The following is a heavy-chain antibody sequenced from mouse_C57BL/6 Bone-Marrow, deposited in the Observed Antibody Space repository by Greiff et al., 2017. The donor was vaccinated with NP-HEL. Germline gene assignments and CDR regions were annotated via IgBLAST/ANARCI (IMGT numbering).Heavy chain of an antibody. CDR2: ITYDGSST. J-gene: IGHJ1*03. Sequence: EVQLVESEGGLVQPGSSMKLSCTASGFTFSDYYMAWVRQVPEKGLEWVANITYDGSSTYYLDSLKSRFIISRDNAKNILYLQMSSLKSEDTATYYCARDREVTTYWYFDVWGTGTTVTVSS. CDR3: ARDREVTTYWYFDV. V-gene: IGHV5-16*01. CDR1: GFTFSDYY. D-gene: IGHD2-2*01.